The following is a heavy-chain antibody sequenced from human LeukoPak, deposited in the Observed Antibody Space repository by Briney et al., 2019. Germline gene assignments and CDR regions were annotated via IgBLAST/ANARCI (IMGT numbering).Heavy chain of an antibody. Sequence: GGSLRLSCAASGFTFSDYEMNWVRQAPGRGLEWVSHTGNSAATIKYADSVQGRFTISRDNAKSSLLLQMNSLRPEDTAVYYCARGGSTRYDYWGQGTLVTVSS. D-gene: IGHD5/OR15-5a*01. V-gene: IGHV3-48*03. CDR2: TGNSAATI. CDR3: ARGGSTRYDY. CDR1: GFTFSDYE. J-gene: IGHJ4*02.